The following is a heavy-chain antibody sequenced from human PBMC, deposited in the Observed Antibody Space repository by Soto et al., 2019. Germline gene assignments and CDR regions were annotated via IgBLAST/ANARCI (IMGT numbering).Heavy chain of an antibody. V-gene: IGHV3-33*01. CDR3: ASDPAAAGTRYYYYYGMDV. CDR1: GFTFSSYG. J-gene: IGHJ6*02. Sequence: QVQLVESGGGVVQPGRSLRLSCAASGFTFSSYGMHWVRQAPGKGLEWVAVIWYDGSNKYYADSVKGRFTISRDNSKNTLYLQMNSVRAEDTAVYYCASDPAAAGTRYYYYYGMDVWGQGTTVTVSS. D-gene: IGHD6-13*01. CDR2: IWYDGSNK.